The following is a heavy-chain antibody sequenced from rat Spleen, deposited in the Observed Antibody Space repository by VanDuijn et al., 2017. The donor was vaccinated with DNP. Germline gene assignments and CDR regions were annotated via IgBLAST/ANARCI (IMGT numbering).Heavy chain of an antibody. J-gene: IGHJ2*01. Sequence: EVQLVESGGGLVQPGRSMKLSCAASGFTFSNYYMAWVRQAPTKGLEWVASISTGGGNTYYRDSVKCRFTISRDNAKSTLYLQMDSLRSEDTATYYCARLGTIAALFDYWGQGVMVTVSS. V-gene: IGHV5-25*01. CDR1: GFTFSNYY. CDR3: ARLGTIAALFDY. D-gene: IGHD1-2*01. CDR2: ISTGGGNT.